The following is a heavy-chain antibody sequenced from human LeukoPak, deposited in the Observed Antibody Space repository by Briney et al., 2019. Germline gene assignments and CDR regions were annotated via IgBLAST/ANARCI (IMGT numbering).Heavy chain of an antibody. Sequence: GESLKISCKGSGYSFTSYWIGWVRQMAGKGLEWMGIIYPGDSDTRYSPSFQGQVTISADKSISTAYLQWSSLKASGTAMYYCARHYYGSGSYNGLSGYLDYWGQGTLVTVSS. V-gene: IGHV5-51*01. D-gene: IGHD3-10*01. J-gene: IGHJ4*02. CDR2: IYPGDSDT. CDR1: GYSFTSYW. CDR3: ARHYYGSGSYNGLSGYLDY.